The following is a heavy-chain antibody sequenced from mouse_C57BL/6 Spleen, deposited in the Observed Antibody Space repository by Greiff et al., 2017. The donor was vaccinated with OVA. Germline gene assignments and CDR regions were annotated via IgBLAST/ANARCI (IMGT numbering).Heavy chain of an antibody. CDR2: IWGDGST. CDR3: AKLDSNYGGAY. V-gene: IGHV2-3*01. CDR1: GFSLTSYG. J-gene: IGHJ3*01. D-gene: IGHD2-5*01. Sequence: VQLQQSGPGLVAPSQSLSITCTVSGFSLTSYGVSWVRQPPGKGLEWLGVIWGDGSTNYHSALITRLSISKDNSKRQVFLRLNSLQTDDTATCYCAKLDSNYGGAYWGQGTLVTVSA.